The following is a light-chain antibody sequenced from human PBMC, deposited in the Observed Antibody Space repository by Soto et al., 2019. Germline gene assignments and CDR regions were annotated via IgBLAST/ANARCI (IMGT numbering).Light chain of an antibody. V-gene: IGLV1-44*01. CDR3: AAWDDRLNGYV. J-gene: IGLJ1*01. Sequence: QLVLTQPPSASGTPGQTVTISCSGSSSNIESNTVTWYQQLPGTAPKLVIYSNDHRPSGVPHRFSGSTSGTSASLAIRGLQSEDEGDYYCAAWDDRLNGYVFGGGTKLTVL. CDR2: SND. CDR1: SSNIESNT.